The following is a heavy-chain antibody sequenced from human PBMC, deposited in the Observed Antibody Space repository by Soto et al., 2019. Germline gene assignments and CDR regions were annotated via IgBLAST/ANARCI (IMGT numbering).Heavy chain of an antibody. CDR3: ARNWVGDWSYFDY. J-gene: IGHJ4*02. CDR1: GGSISSYY. Sequence: SETLSLTCTVSGGSISSYYWSWIRQPPGKGLEWIGYIYYSGSTNYNPSLKSRVTISVDTSKNQFSLKLSSVTAADPAVYYCARNWVGDWSYFDYWGQGTLVTVSS. V-gene: IGHV4-59*01. CDR2: IYYSGST. D-gene: IGHD2-21*02.